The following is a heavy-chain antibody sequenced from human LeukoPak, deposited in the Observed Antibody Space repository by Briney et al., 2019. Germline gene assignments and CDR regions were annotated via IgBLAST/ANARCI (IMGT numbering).Heavy chain of an antibody. CDR1: GFRFNSHH. Sequence: PGGSLRLSCAVSGFRFNSHHMHWVRQAPGKGLEWVANIKQDGSEKYYVDSVKGRFTISRDNAKNSLYLQMNSLRAEDTAVYYCARGRIAAAGRGYYYYMDVWGKGTTVTVSS. CDR3: ARGRIAAAGRGYYYYMDV. CDR2: IKQDGSEK. V-gene: IGHV3-7*01. J-gene: IGHJ6*03. D-gene: IGHD6-13*01.